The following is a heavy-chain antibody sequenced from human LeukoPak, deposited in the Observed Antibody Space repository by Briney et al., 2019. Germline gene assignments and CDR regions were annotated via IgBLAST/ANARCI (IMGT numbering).Heavy chain of an antibody. CDR2: IYPGDSDA. Sequence: GESLKISCEGSGYNFTNYWIAWVRQMPGKGLEWMGIIYPGDSDARYSPSFQGQVTISADKSISTAYLQWSSLKASDTAMYYCARYYYDTSGYWSLDYWGQGTLVTVSS. J-gene: IGHJ4*02. CDR1: GYNFTNYW. V-gene: IGHV5-51*01. CDR3: ARYYYDTSGYWSLDY. D-gene: IGHD3-22*01.